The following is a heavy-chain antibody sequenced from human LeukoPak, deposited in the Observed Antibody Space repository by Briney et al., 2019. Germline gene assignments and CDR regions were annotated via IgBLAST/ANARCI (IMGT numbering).Heavy chain of an antibody. CDR3: AEIPQVATYTVPNFDF. CDR2: IYSGGNT. D-gene: IGHD3-16*01. Sequence: PGGSLRLSCTVSGFTVSSNSMSWVRQAPGKGLEWVSFIYSGGNTHYSDSVKGRFTISRDNSKNTLYLQMNSLRAEDTAVYYCAEIPQVATYTVPNFDFWGQGTLVTVSS. CDR1: GFTVSSNS. V-gene: IGHV3-53*01. J-gene: IGHJ4*02.